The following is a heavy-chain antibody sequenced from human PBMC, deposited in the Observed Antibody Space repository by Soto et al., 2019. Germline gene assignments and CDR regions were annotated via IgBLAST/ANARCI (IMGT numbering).Heavy chain of an antibody. D-gene: IGHD4-4*01. V-gene: IGHV3-15*07. J-gene: IGHJ6*02. Sequence: PGGSLRLSCAASGFTFSNAWMNWVRQAPGKGLEWVGRIKSKTDGGTTDYAAPVKGRFTISRDDSKNTLYLQMNSLKTEDTAVYYCTTDEYAVTSYLYYYGMDVWGQGTTVTVSS. CDR3: TTDEYAVTSYLYYYGMDV. CDR2: IKSKTDGGTT. CDR1: GFTFSNAW.